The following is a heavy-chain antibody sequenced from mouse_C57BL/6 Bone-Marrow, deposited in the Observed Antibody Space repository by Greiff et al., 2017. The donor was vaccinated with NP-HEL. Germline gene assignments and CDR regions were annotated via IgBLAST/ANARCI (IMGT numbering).Heavy chain of an antibody. V-gene: IGHV1-64*01. CDR1: GYTFTSYW. CDR3: ARWGLYYSHYVGYAMDY. D-gene: IGHD2-5*01. CDR2: IHPNSGST. Sequence: VQLQQPGAELVKPGASVKLSCKASGYTFTSYWMHWVKQRPGQGLEWIGMIHPNSGSTNYNEKFKSKATLTVDKSSSTAYMQLSSLTSEDSAVYYCARWGLYYSHYVGYAMDYWGQGTSVTVSS. J-gene: IGHJ4*01.